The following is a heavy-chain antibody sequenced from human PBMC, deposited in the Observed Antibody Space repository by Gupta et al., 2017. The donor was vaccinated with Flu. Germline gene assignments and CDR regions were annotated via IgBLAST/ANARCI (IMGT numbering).Heavy chain of an antibody. V-gene: IGHV4-30-4*01. D-gene: IGHD2/OR15-2a*01. CDR2: IYYSGAT. CDR3: ARQAISTYYMDI. Sequence: QVQLQESGPGLVKPSQTLSLTCTVSGGAISSDNYYWSWIRHPPGKGLEWIGYIYYSGATYYNPSLKGRLTISLDTSKSQFSLRLTSVTAADTAVYFCARQAISTYYMDIWGKGTTVSVSS. J-gene: IGHJ6*03. CDR1: GGAISSDNYY.